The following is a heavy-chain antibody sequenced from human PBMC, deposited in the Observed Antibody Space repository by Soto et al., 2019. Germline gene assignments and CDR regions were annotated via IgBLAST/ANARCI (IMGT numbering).Heavy chain of an antibody. CDR3: ARDPWHYYDRRMDV. V-gene: IGHV3-33*01. CDR1: GFTFSSYG. D-gene: IGHD3-22*01. J-gene: IGHJ6*02. Sequence: QVQLVESGGGVVQPGRSLRLSCAASGFTFSSYGMHWVRQAPGKGLEWVAVIWYDGSNKYYADSVKGRFTISRDNSKNTLYLQMNSLRAEDTAVYYWARDPWHYYDRRMDVWGQGTTVTVSS. CDR2: IWYDGSNK.